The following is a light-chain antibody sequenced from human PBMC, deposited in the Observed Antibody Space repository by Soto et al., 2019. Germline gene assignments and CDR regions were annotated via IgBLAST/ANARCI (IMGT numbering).Light chain of an antibody. J-gene: IGKJ1*01. CDR1: QSVSSSY. CDR3: QQYGGSIWT. V-gene: IGKV3-20*01. CDR2: GAS. Sequence: IVLTQSPGTRSLSPGDGATLSCRASQSVSSSYLAWFQQKPGQAPRLIIYGASSRATGIPDRFSGSGSGTDVTITISRLEPEDCSVYYCQQYGGSIWTFGQGTKVDIK.